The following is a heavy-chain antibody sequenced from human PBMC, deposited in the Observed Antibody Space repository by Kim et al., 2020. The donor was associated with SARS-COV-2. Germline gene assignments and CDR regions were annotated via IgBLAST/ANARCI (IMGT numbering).Heavy chain of an antibody. Sequence: STTYNPSLKSRVTISVDTSKNQFSLKLSSVTAADTAVYYCARRYGDNLDYWGQGTLVTVSS. J-gene: IGHJ4*02. V-gene: IGHV4-61*07. D-gene: IGHD4-17*01. CDR2: ST. CDR3: ARRYGDNLDY.